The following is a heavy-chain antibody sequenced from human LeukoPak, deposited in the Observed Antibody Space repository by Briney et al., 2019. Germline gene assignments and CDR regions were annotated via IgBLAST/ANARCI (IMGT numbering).Heavy chain of an antibody. CDR2: IYYSGST. CDR1: GGFISSYY. J-gene: IGHJ5*02. CDR3: AREGGEYYDFWSGSFAP. V-gene: IGHV4-59*01. Sequence: SETLSLTCTVSGGFISSYYWSWIRQPPGKGLEWIGYIYYSGSTHYNPSLKSRVTISVDTSKNQFSLKLSSVTAADTAVYYCAREGGEYYDFWSGSFAPWGQGTLVTVSS. D-gene: IGHD3-3*01.